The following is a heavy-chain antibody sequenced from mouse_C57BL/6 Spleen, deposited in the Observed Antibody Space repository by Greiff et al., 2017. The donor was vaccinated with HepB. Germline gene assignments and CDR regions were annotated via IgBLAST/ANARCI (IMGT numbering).Heavy chain of an antibody. D-gene: IGHD2-4*01. CDR3: ARCYYDYDEAWFAY. CDR1: GFTFSSYG. CDR2: ISSGGSYT. V-gene: IGHV5-6*01. J-gene: IGHJ3*01. Sequence: EVQLVESGGDLVKPGGSLKLSCAASGFTFSSYGMSWVRQTPDKRLEWVATISSGGSYTYYPDSVKGRFTISRDNAKNTLYLQMSSLKSEDTAMYYCARCYYDYDEAWFAYWGQGTLVTVSA.